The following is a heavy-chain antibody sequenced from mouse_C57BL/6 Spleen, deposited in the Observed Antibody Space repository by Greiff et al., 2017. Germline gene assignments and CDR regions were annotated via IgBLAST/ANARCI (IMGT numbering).Heavy chain of an antibody. CDR2: IYPGDGDT. Sequence: QFQLQQSGPELVKPGASVKISCKASGYAFSSSWMNWVKQRPGKGLEWIGRIYPGDGDTNYNGKFKGKATLTADKSSSTAYMQLSSLTSEDSAVYFCASYDYDGNWFAYWGQGTLVTVSA. J-gene: IGHJ3*01. CDR1: GYAFSSSW. D-gene: IGHD2-4*01. V-gene: IGHV1-82*01. CDR3: ASYDYDGNWFAY.